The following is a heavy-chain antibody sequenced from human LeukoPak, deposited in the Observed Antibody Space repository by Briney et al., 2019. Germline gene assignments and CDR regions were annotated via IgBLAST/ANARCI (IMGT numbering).Heavy chain of an antibody. CDR2: ISSSGSTI. V-gene: IGHV3-11*04. J-gene: IGHJ6*03. Sequence: GGSLRLSCAASGFSVRTTYMSWVRQAPGKGLEWVSYISSSGSTIYYADSVKGRFTISRDNAKNSLYLQMNSLRAEDTAVYYCARGGRKSRGVDIVRKKETDYYYMDVWGKGTTVTVSS. CDR3: ARGGRKSRGVDIVRKKETDYYYMDV. D-gene: IGHD2-15*01. CDR1: GFSVRTTY.